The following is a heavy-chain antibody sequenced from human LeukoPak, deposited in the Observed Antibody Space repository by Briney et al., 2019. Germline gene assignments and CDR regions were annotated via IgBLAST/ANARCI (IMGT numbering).Heavy chain of an antibody. D-gene: IGHD2-21*01. CDR1: GYTFTSYY. J-gene: IGHJ4*02. CDR3: ARVAGNCGGDCYRLLY. Sequence: ASVKVSCKASGYTFTSYYMHWVRQAPGQGLEWLGWMNPNSGNTGYAQKFQGRVTMTRNTSISTAYMELSNLRSEDTAVYYCARVAGNCGGDCYRLLYWGQGTLVTVSS. V-gene: IGHV1-8*02. CDR2: MNPNSGNT.